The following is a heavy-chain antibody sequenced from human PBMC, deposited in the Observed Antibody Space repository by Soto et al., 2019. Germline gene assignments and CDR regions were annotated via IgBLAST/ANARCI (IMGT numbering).Heavy chain of an antibody. D-gene: IGHD4-17*01. CDR3: ARDHPPYGYGMDV. CDR2: ISAYNGNT. V-gene: IGHV1-18*01. Sequence: GASVKVSCKASGYTFTSYGISWVRQAPGQGLEWMGWISAYNGNTNYAQKLQGRVTMTTDTSTSTAYRELRSLRSDDTAVYYCARDHPPYGYGMDVWGQGTTVTVSS. CDR1: GYTFTSYG. J-gene: IGHJ6*02.